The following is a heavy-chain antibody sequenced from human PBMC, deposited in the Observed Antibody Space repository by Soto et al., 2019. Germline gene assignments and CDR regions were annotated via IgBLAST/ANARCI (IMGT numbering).Heavy chain of an antibody. J-gene: IGHJ4*02. CDR2: ISGSGSSK. CDR3: ARDYYDSSGYYYGAHLDY. Sequence: SGFTFSSYAMSWVRQAPGKGLEWVSAISGSGSSKYYADSVKGRFTISRDNSKNTLYLQMNSLRAEDTAVYYCARDYYDSSGYYYGAHLDYWGQGTLVPVSS. D-gene: IGHD3-22*01. CDR1: GFTFSSYA. V-gene: IGHV3-23*01.